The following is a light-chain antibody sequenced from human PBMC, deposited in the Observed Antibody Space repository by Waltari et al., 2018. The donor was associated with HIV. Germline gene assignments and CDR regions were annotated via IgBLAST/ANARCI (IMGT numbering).Light chain of an antibody. CDR3: AAWDDSLNGVV. CDR1: SSNIGSNA. J-gene: IGLJ3*02. Sequence: SVLTQPPSASGTPGQRVTISCSGSSSNIGSNAVNWYQQFPGTPPKLLIYSTNPRPSGVPDRFSASRSATSASLAISGLQSEDEADYYCAAWDDSLNGVVFGGGTKLTVL. CDR2: STN. V-gene: IGLV1-44*01.